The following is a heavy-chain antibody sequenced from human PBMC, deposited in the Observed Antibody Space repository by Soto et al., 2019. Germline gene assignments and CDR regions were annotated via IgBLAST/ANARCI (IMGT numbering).Heavy chain of an antibody. D-gene: IGHD6-6*01. CDR2: ISGSGSYT. J-gene: IGHJ6*03. CDR1: GFTFSNYA. CDR3: AKSSSNYYYYYMDV. Sequence: VQLLESGGGLVQPGGSLRLSCAASGFTFSNYAMTWVRQAPGKGLEWVSAISGSGSYTYYADSVKGRFTISRDNSKNTLYLQMNSLSAEDTAVYYCAKSSSNYYYYYMDVWGKGTTVTVSS. V-gene: IGHV3-23*01.